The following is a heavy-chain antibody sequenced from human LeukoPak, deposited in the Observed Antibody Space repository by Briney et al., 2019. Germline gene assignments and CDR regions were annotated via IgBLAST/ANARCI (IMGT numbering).Heavy chain of an antibody. V-gene: IGHV3-23*01. Sequence: GRSLRLSCVASGFSFNNYAMNWVRQAPGKGLEWVSLIIGSSGTTFYADSVKGRFTISRDKSKSTLYLQMNSLRAEDTAVYYCAKGAYDYIEIAYFDYWSQGSLVTVSS. D-gene: IGHD5-12*01. CDR3: AKGAYDYIEIAYFDY. CDR2: IIGSSGTT. CDR1: GFSFNNYA. J-gene: IGHJ4*02.